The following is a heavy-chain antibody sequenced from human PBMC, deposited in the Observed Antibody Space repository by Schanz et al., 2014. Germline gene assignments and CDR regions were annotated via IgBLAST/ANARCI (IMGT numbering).Heavy chain of an antibody. Sequence: QVLLQESGPGVVKPSGTLSLTCAVSGGSIISSTWWGWVRQPPGKGLEWIGKIYHNGDTSFNPSLKSRATMSVDKSKKEFSLRLTSLTAADTALYYCVRGVGAWEQRIFDYWGKGTLVTVSS. CDR1: GGSIISSTW. CDR3: VRGVGAWEQRIFDY. CDR2: IYHNGDT. J-gene: IGHJ4*02. V-gene: IGHV4-4*02. D-gene: IGHD1-26*01.